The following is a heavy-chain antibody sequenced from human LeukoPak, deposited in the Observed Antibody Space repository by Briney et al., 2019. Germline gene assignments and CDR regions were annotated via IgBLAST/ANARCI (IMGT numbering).Heavy chain of an antibody. J-gene: IGHJ4*02. V-gene: IGHV4-30-2*01. CDR1: GGSISSGGYY. CDR2: IYHSGST. D-gene: IGHD3-22*01. CDR3: ARVGNYYDSSGYPFDY. Sequence: SQTLSLTCTVSGGSISSGGYYWSWIRQPPGKGLEWIGYIYHSGSTYYNPSLKSRVTISVDRSKNQFSLKLSSVTAADTAVYYCARVGNYYDSSGYPFDYWGQGTLVTVSS.